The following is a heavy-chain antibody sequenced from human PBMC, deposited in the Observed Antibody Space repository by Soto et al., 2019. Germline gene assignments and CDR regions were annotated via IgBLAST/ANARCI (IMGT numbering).Heavy chain of an antibody. CDR2: IYYSGST. V-gene: IGHV4-59*01. J-gene: IGHJ4*02. CDR1: GGSISSYY. CDR3: ARGGDYDFWSGYPRYFDY. Sequence: ASETLSLTCTVSGGSISSYYWSWIRQPPGKGLEWIGYIYYSGSTNYNPSLKSRVTISVDTSKNQFSLKLSSVTAADTAVYYCARGGDYDFWSGYPRYFDYWGQGTLVTVSS. D-gene: IGHD3-3*01.